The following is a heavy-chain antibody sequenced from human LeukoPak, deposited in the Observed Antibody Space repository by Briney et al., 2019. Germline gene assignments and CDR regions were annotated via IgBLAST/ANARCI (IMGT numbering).Heavy chain of an antibody. J-gene: IGHJ3*02. CDR3: ARAPGDYEFDI. V-gene: IGHV4-4*07. D-gene: IGHD4-17*01. Sequence: LETLFPTPTVSCGSIRYYYRRLVPEPAPGGLEWIGRIYTSGSTNYNPSLKSRVTMSVDTSKNQFSLKLSSVTAADTAVYYCARAPGDYEFDIWGQGTMVTVSS. CDR1: CGSIRYYY. CDR2: IYTSGST.